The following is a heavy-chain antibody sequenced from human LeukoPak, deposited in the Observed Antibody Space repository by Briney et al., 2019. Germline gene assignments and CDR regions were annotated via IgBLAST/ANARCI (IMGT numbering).Heavy chain of an antibody. V-gene: IGHV3-30*18. CDR2: ISYDGSNK. CDR3: AKDQLSPIRSMVRGVIPLDY. CDR1: GFTFSSYG. Sequence: SGRSLRLSCAASGFTFSSYGMHWVRQAPGKGLEWVAVISYDGSNKYYADSVKGRFTISRDNSKNTLYLQMNSLRAENTAVYYCAKDQLSPIRSMVRGVIPLDYWGQGTLVTVSS. J-gene: IGHJ4*02. D-gene: IGHD3-10*01.